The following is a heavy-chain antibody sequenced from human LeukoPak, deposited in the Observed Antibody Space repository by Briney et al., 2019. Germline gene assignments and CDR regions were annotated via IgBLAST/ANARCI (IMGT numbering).Heavy chain of an antibody. CDR1: GGSISSGGYY. CDR3: ARKYCSRGSCYSPMGFDP. Sequence: SQTLSLTCTVSGGSISSGGYYWSWIRQHPGKGLEWIGYIYYSGSTYYNPPLKSRVTMSVDTSKNQFSLKLSSVTAADTAVYYCARKYCSRGSCYSPMGFDPWGQGTLVSVSS. CDR2: IYYSGST. D-gene: IGHD2-15*01. J-gene: IGHJ5*02. V-gene: IGHV4-30-4*08.